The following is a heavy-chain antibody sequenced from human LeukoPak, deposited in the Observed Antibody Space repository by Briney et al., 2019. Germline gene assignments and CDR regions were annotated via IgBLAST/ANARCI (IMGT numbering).Heavy chain of an antibody. D-gene: IGHD3-9*01. J-gene: IGHJ5*02. V-gene: IGHV3-23*01. CDR3: AKHYDILTGFPWFDP. CDR1: GFTFSSYA. Sequence: GGSLRLSCAASGFTFSSYAMSWVRQAPGKGLEWVSAISGSGGSTYYADSVKGRFTISRDNSKNTLYLQMNSLRAEDTAVYYCAKHYDILTGFPWFDPWGQGTLVTVSS. CDR2: ISGSGGST.